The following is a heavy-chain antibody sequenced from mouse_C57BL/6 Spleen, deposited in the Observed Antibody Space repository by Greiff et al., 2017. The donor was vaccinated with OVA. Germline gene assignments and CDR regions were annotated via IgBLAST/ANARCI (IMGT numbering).Heavy chain of an antibody. Sequence: VQLQQPGAELVKPGASVKLSCKASGYTFTSYWMHWVKQRPGQGLEWIGMIHPNSGSTNYNEKFKSKATLTVDKSSSTAYMQLSSLTSEDSAVYYCAIYGSRGWFAYWGQGTLVTVSA. D-gene: IGHD1-1*01. CDR3: AIYGSRGWFAY. J-gene: IGHJ3*01. CDR1: GYTFTSYW. CDR2: IHPNSGST. V-gene: IGHV1-64*01.